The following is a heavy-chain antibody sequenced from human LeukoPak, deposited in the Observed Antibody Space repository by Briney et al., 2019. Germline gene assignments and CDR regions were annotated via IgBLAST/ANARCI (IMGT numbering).Heavy chain of an antibody. J-gene: IGHJ4*02. V-gene: IGHV1-2*04. CDR1: GYTFTGYY. D-gene: IGHD2-8*01. CDR3: VKAHWAVCGADY. CDR2: INPNSGGT. Sequence: ASVKVSCKASGYTFTGYYMHWVRQAPGQGLEWMGWINPNSGGTNYAQKFQGWVTMTRDTSISTAYMELSRLRSDDTAVYYCVKAHWAVCGADYWGQGTLVTVSS.